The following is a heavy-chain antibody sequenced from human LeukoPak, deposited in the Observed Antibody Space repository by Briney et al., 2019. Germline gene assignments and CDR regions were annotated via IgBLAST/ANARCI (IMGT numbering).Heavy chain of an antibody. D-gene: IGHD3-22*01. J-gene: IGHJ4*02. CDR1: GYTFTGYY. V-gene: IGHV1-2*02. CDR2: INPNSGGT. Sequence: ASVKVSCKASGYTFTGYYMHWVRQAPGQGLEWTGWINPNSGGTNYAQKFQGRVTMTRDTSISTAYMELSRLRSDDTAVYYCARGPRITMIVVVTPFDSWGQGTLVTVSS. CDR3: ARGPRITMIVVVTPFDS.